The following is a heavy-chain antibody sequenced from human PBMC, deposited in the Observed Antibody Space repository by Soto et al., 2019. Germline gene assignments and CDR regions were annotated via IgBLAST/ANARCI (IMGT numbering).Heavy chain of an antibody. D-gene: IGHD6-6*01. CDR3: ARDCRYSCSPQYYYYYGMDV. V-gene: IGHV3-7*01. Sequence: PGGSLRLSCAASGVTFSSYWMSWVRQAPGKGLEWVANIKQDGSEKYYVDSVKGRFTISRDNAKNSLYLQMNSLRAEDTAVYYYARDCRYSCSPQYYYYYGMDVWGQGTTVTVSS. CDR2: IKQDGSEK. CDR1: GVTFSSYW. J-gene: IGHJ6*02.